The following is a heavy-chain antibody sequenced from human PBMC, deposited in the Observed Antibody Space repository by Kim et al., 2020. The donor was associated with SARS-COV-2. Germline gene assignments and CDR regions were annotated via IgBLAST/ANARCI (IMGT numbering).Heavy chain of an antibody. D-gene: IGHD3-10*01. V-gene: IGHV3-30*07. J-gene: IGHJ5*02. Sequence: SVKGRFTISRDNPKNTMYLQMNSLRAEDTAVYYCARSGDYGSGSMDWFDPWGQGTLVTVSS. CDR3: ARSGDYGSGSMDWFDP.